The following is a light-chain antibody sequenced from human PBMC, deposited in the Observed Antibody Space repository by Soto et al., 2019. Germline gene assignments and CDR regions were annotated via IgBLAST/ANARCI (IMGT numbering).Light chain of an antibody. Sequence: EVVLTQSPATLSLSPGERATLSCRASQSVRKFLAWYQQKPGQAPRLLIYDASNRATGIPARFSGSGSGTDFTLTISSLEPEDFAVYYCQQRNNWYTFGQGTKLEI. V-gene: IGKV3-11*01. CDR2: DAS. CDR3: QQRNNWYT. J-gene: IGKJ2*01. CDR1: QSVRKF.